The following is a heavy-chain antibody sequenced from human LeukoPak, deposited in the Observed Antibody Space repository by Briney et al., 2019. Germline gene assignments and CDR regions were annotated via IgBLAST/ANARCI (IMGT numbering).Heavy chain of an antibody. D-gene: IGHD6-19*01. Sequence: SETLSLTCTVSGGSISSSSSYWGWIRQPPGTGLKWIGSIYYSGSTYYNPSLKSRVTISVDTSKNQFSLKLSSVTAADTAVYYCARTYSSGWADLGWGQGTLVTVSS. CDR1: GGSISSSSSY. V-gene: IGHV4-39*07. CDR3: ARTYSSGWADLG. CDR2: IYYSGST. J-gene: IGHJ4*02.